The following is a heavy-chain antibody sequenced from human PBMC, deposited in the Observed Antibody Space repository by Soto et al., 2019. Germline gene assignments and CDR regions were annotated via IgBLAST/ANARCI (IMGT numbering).Heavy chain of an antibody. CDR1: GYTFTSYD. D-gene: IGHD6-13*01. CDR2: ISAYNGNT. Sequence: GASVKVSCKASGYTFTSYDINWVRQATGQGLEWMGWISAYNGNTNYAQELQGRVTMTTDTSTSTAYMELRSLRSDDTAVYYCARDIYRRAAAGLAFDIWGQGTMVTVSS. CDR3: ARDIYRRAAAGLAFDI. V-gene: IGHV1-18*01. J-gene: IGHJ3*02.